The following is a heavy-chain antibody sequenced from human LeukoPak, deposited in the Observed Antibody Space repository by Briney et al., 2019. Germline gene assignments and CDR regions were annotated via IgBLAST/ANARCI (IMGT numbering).Heavy chain of an antibody. CDR2: INHSGST. J-gene: IGHJ6*02. Sequence: SETLSLTCAVYGGSFSGYYWSWIRQPPGKGLEWIGEINHSGSTNYNPSLKSRVTISVDMSKNQFSLKLSSVTAADTAVYYCARGPMRCSSTSCYYYYYYGMDVWGQGTTVTVSS. CDR3: ARGPMRCSSTSCYYYYYYGMDV. D-gene: IGHD2-2*01. V-gene: IGHV4-34*01. CDR1: GGSFSGYY.